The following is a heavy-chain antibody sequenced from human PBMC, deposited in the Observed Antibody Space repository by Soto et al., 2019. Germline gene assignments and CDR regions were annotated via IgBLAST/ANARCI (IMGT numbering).Heavy chain of an antibody. V-gene: IGHV3-7*05. CDR2: IKQDGSEK. CDR3: ARVYPDIERRIREIAVAARGLDY. Sequence: GGSLRLSCAASGFTFSSYWMSWVRQAPGKGLEWVANIKQDGSEKYYVDSVKGRFTIPRDNAKNSLYLQMNSLRAEDTAVYYCARVYPDIERRIREIAVAARGLDYWGQGTLVTVSS. CDR1: GFTFSSYW. J-gene: IGHJ4*02. D-gene: IGHD6-19*01.